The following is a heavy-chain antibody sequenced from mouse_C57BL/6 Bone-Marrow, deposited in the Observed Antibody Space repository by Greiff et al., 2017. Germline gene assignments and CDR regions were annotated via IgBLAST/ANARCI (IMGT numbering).Heavy chain of an antibody. CDR2: IRSKSNNYAT. V-gene: IGHV10-1*01. D-gene: IGHD1-1*02. CDR1: GFSFNTYA. Sequence: DVQLVESGGGLVQPKGSLKLSCAASGFSFNTYAMNWVRQAPGKGLEWVARIRSKSNNYATYYADSVKDRFTISRDDSESMLYLQMNNLKTEDTAMYYCVRGGMYFDVWGTGTTVTVSS. CDR3: VRGGMYFDV. J-gene: IGHJ1*03.